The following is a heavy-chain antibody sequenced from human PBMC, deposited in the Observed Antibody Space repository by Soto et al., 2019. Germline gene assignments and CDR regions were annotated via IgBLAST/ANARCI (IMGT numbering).Heavy chain of an antibody. Sequence: QVQLQESGPGLVKPSQTLSLTCTVSGGSVSSGGYYWSWIRQHPGKGLEWIGYIYYSGSTYYNPSLMSRVTMSLESSKNQFSLKLSSVTAADTAVYYCARENLHLGFDYWGQGTLVTVSS. D-gene: IGHD3-16*01. CDR1: GGSVSSGGYY. V-gene: IGHV4-31*03. CDR2: IYYSGST. J-gene: IGHJ4*02. CDR3: ARENLHLGFDY.